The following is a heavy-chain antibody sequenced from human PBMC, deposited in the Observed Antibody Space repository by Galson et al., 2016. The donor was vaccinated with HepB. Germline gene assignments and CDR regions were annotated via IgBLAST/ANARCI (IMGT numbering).Heavy chain of an antibody. CDR2: INPHGSAQ. V-gene: IGHV3-7*01. D-gene: IGHD3-10*01. CDR3: AREAEAGHTYFDP. Sequence: SLRLSCAASGFTFGRSWMSWGRQAPGKGLEWVANINPHGSAQYQLAFVRGRFSISRDNAKNSLYLQMRNLRIEDTSVYYCAREAEAGHTYFDPWGLGTLVTVSS. CDR1: GFTFGRSW. J-gene: IGHJ4*02.